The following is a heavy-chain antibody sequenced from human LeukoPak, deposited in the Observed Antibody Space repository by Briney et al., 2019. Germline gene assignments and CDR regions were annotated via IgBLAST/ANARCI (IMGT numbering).Heavy chain of an antibody. Sequence: GGSLRLSCAASGFNLGSYGMSWVRQAPGKGLEWVSNISNDGGGTFSADSVRGRFTISRDNSKNTLFLQMDSLRAEDTALYFCAKGSSGYFFDHWGQGSLVTVSS. CDR2: ISNDGGGT. CDR3: AKGSSGYFFDH. J-gene: IGHJ4*02. CDR1: GFNLGSYG. V-gene: IGHV3-23*01. D-gene: IGHD3-22*01.